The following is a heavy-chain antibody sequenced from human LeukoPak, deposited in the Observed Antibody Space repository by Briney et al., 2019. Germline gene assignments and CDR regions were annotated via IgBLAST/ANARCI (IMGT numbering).Heavy chain of an antibody. Sequence: SETLSLTCAVYGGSFSGYYWSWIRQPPGKGLEWIGEINHSGSTNYNPSLKSRVTISVDTSKNQFSLKLSSVTAADTAVYYCARVGYSGFGGRYYFDYWGQGTLVTVSS. CDR3: ARVGYSGFGGRYYFDY. V-gene: IGHV4-34*01. CDR1: GGSFSGYY. D-gene: IGHD3-22*01. CDR2: INHSGST. J-gene: IGHJ4*02.